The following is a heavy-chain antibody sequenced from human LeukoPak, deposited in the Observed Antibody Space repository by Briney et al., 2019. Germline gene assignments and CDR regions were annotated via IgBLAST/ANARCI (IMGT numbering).Heavy chain of an antibody. CDR1: GFTFSTYA. J-gene: IGHJ4*02. CDR3: ARMNYISSGWGAPFDY. CDR2: IRSSGSTI. D-gene: IGHD1-7*01. Sequence: GGSLRLSCAASGFTFSTYAMSWVRQAPGKGLEWISYIRSSGSTIYYADSMKGRFTISRDNAKNSLYLQMNSLRAEDTAVYYCARMNYISSGWGAPFDYWGQGTLVTVSS. V-gene: IGHV3-48*04.